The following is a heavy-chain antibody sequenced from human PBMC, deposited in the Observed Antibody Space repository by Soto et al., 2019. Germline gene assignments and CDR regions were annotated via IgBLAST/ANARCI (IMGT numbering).Heavy chain of an antibody. J-gene: IGHJ1*01. Sequence: EVQLVESGGGLVQPGRSLRLSCAASGFTFDDYAMHWVRQAPGKGLEWVSGISWNSGSIGYADSVKGRFTISRDNAKNTLYLQMNSLRAEDTAVYYCANHNYFILVGATTVYFQHWGQGTLVTVSS. CDR2: ISWNSGSI. D-gene: IGHD1-26*01. CDR1: GFTFDDYA. CDR3: ANHNYFILVGATTVYFQH. V-gene: IGHV3-9*01.